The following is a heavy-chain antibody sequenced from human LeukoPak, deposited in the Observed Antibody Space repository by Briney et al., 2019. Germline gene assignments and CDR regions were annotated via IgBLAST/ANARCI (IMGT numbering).Heavy chain of an antibody. V-gene: IGHV3-48*04. D-gene: IGHD3-22*01. Sequence: PGGSLRLSCAASGFTFSSHWMNWVRQAPGKGLEWVSYMSSTSSTIYYADSVKGRFTISRDNAENSLYLQMNSLRAEDTAVYYCARENYYDSSGYYALYYYYGMDVWGQGTTVTVSS. CDR2: MSSTSSTI. CDR3: ARENYYDSSGYYALYYYYGMDV. CDR1: GFTFSSHW. J-gene: IGHJ6*02.